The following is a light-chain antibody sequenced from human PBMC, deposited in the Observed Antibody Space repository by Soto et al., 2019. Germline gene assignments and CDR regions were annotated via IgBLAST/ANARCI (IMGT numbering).Light chain of an antibody. CDR3: SSYTGSSTPLV. J-gene: IGLJ2*01. Sequence: QSALTQPASVSGSPGQSITISCTGTSSDVGGYNYVSWYQQHPGKAPKLMIYDVSNRPSGVSNRFSGSKSGNTASLTISGLQAEDEEDYYCSSYTGSSTPLVFGGGTKLTVL. CDR2: DVS. CDR1: SSDVGGYNY. V-gene: IGLV2-14*01.